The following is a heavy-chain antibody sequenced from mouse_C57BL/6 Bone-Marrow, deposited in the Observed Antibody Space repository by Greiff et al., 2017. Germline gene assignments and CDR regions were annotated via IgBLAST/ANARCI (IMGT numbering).Heavy chain of an antibody. CDR1: GFSLTSYG. J-gene: IGHJ1*03. CDR2: IWSGGST. D-gene: IGHD2-4*01. V-gene: IGHV2-2*01. CDR3: ARSAGIYYDYDWYFDV. Sequence: QVQLQQSGPGLVQPSQSLSITCTVSGFSLTSYGVHWVRQSPGKGLEWLGVIWSGGSTDYNAAFISRLSISKDNSKSKVFFKMSSLQADDTAIYYCARSAGIYYDYDWYFDVWGTETTVTVSS.